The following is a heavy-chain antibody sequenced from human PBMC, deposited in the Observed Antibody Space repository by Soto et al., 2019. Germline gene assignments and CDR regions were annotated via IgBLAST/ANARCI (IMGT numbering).Heavy chain of an antibody. V-gene: IGHV3-30*18. D-gene: IGHD2-21*01. CDR1: GFTFSSYG. Sequence: GGSLRLCCAASGFTFSSYGMPWVRQAPGKGLEWVAVISYDGSNKYYADSVKGRFTISRDNSKNTLYLQMNSLRAEDTAVYYCAKNPNSQGFDYWGQGTLVTVSS. J-gene: IGHJ4*02. CDR3: AKNPNSQGFDY. CDR2: ISYDGSNK.